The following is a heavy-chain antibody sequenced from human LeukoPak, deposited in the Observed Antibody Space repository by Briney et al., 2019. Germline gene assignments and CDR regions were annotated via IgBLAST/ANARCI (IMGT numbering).Heavy chain of an antibody. CDR2: MWYDGSNK. J-gene: IGHJ4*02. V-gene: IGHV3-33*06. Sequence: GGSLRLSCAASGFTFSSYAMHWVRQAPGKGLEWVAAMWYDGSNKYYADSVKGRFTISRDNSKNTLYLQMNSLRAEDTAVYYCAKGGLYSSGLNWGQGTLVTVSS. CDR1: GFTFSSYA. CDR3: AKGGLYSSGLN. D-gene: IGHD6-19*01.